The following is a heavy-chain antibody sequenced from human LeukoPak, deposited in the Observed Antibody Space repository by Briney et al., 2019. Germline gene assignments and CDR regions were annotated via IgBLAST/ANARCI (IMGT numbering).Heavy chain of an antibody. CDR1: GFTFDDYA. J-gene: IGHJ4*02. CDR3: AKDLYSSGWYGGFDY. D-gene: IGHD6-19*01. CDR2: ISWNSGSI. Sequence: PPGRSLRLSCAASGFTFDDYAMHWVRHAPGKGLEWVSGISWNSGSIGYADSVKGRFTISRGNAKNSLYLQMNSLRAEDMALYYCAKDLYSSGWYGGFDYWGQGTLVTVSS. V-gene: IGHV3-9*03.